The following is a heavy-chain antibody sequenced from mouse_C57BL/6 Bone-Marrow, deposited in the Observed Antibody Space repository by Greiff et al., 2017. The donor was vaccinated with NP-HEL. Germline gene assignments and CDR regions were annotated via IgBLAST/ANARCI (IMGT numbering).Heavy chain of an antibody. V-gene: IGHV1-59*01. Sequence: QVQLQQPGAELVRPGTSVKLSCKASGYTFTSYWMHWVKQRPGQGLEWIGVIDPSDSYTNYNQKFKGKATLTVDTSSSTAYMQLSSLTSEDSAVYYCAREGSYYFDYWGQGTTLTVSS. CDR1: GYTFTSYW. CDR3: AREGSYYFDY. J-gene: IGHJ2*01. CDR2: IDPSDSYT.